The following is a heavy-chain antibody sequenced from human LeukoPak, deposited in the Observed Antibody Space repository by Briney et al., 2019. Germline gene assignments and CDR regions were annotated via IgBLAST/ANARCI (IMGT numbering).Heavy chain of an antibody. CDR3: ARFSDLDAFDI. CDR2: INPSGGST. CDR1: GGTFGSYA. D-gene: IGHD3-10*01. J-gene: IGHJ3*02. Sequence: ASVKVSCKASGGTFGSYAITWVRQAPGQGLEWMGIINPSGGSTSYAQKFQGRVTMTRDTSTSTVYMELSSLRSEDTAVYYCARFSDLDAFDIWGQGTMVTVSS. V-gene: IGHV1-46*01.